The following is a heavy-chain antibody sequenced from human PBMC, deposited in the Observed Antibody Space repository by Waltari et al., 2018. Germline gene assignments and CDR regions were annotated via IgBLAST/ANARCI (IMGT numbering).Heavy chain of an antibody. CDR2: IYYSGST. D-gene: IGHD3-10*01. J-gene: IGHJ5*02. CDR1: GGSISSSSYY. CDR3: ARQRRRDVGSGPWFDP. V-gene: IGHV4-39*01. Sequence: QLQLQESGPGLVKPSETLSLTCTVSGGSISSSSYYWGWIRQPPGKGLEWIGSIYYSGSTYYNPSLKRRVTISVDTSKNQFSLKLSSVTAADTAVYYCARQRRRDVGSGPWFDPWGQGTLVTVSS.